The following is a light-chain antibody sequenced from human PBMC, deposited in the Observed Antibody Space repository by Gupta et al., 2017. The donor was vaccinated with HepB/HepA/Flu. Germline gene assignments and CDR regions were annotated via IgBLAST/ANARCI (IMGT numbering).Light chain of an antibody. J-gene: IGKJ1*01. V-gene: IGKV2-28*01. Sequence: DIVMTQSPLSLPVTPGEPASISCRSSQSLLHSNGYNYLDWYVQKPGQSPQLLIYLGSNRDAGVPDRFSGSGSGKDFTLKISRGEAEDVGVYYCMQALQTPPWTFGQGTKVEIK. CDR2: LGS. CDR1: QSLLHSNGYNY. CDR3: MQALQTPPWT.